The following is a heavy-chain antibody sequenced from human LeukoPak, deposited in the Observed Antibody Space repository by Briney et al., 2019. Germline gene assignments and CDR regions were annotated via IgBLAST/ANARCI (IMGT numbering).Heavy chain of an antibody. CDR1: GFTFSSYG. V-gene: IGHV3-30*02. Sequence: QTGGSLRLSCAASGFTFSSYGMHWVRQAPGKGLEWVAFIRYDGSNKYYADSVKGRFTISRDNSKNTLYLQMNSLRAEDTAVCYCAKDSLPSGSYLGDPFDYWGQGTLVTVSS. J-gene: IGHJ4*02. CDR2: IRYDGSNK. D-gene: IGHD1-26*01. CDR3: AKDSLPSGSYLGDPFDY.